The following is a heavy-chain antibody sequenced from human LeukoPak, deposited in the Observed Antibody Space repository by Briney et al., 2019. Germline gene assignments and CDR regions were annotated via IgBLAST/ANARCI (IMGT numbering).Heavy chain of an antibody. D-gene: IGHD6-13*01. CDR2: IYISGST. J-gene: IGHJ3*02. CDR1: GGSISSGTYF. CDR3: ARYSSRYSSSWDDAFDI. Sequence: PSETLSLTCTVSGGSISSGTYFWSWIRQPAGKGLEWIGRIYISGSTNYNPSLKSRVTISVDTSKNQFSLRLTSVTAADTAVYYCARYSSRYSSSWDDAFDIWGQGTMVTVSS. V-gene: IGHV4-61*02.